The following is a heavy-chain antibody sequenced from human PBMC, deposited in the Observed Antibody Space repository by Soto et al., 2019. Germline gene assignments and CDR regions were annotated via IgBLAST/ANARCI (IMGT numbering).Heavy chain of an antibody. CDR1: GHALRDYS. J-gene: IGHJ3*02. D-gene: IGHD3-9*01. V-gene: IGHV3-48*02. Sequence: PGGSLRLCCAASGHALRDYSMNWVRQAPGKGLEWVSYTGTRRKYTFYADSVRGRFTISRDDARNSVYLQLNSLRDEDTAVYYCVRDRDWAFDIWGQGTMVTVSS. CDR3: VRDRDWAFDI. CDR2: TGTRRKYT.